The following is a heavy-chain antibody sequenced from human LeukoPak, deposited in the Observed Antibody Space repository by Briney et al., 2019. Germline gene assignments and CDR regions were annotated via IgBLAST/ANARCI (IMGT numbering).Heavy chain of an antibody. CDR3: AKDRDIVVVPGGIRQGLDC. D-gene: IGHD2-2*01. J-gene: IGHJ4*02. CDR2: ISYDGSNK. V-gene: IGHV3-30*18. CDR1: GFTFSSYG. Sequence: PGRSLRLSCAASGFTFSSYGMHWVRQAPGKGLEWVAVISYDGSNKYYADSVKGRFTISRDNSKNTLYLQMNSLRAEDTSVYYCAKDRDIVVVPGGIRQGLDCWGQGTLVTVSS.